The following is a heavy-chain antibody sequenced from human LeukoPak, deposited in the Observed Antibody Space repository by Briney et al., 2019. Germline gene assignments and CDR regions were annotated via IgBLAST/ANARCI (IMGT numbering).Heavy chain of an antibody. CDR1: GGSLSSSNW. V-gene: IGHV4-4*02. Sequence: SGTLSLTCAVSGGSLSSSNWWSWVRPPPGEGLEGIGEIYHSGSTNYNPSLKSRVTISVDKSKNQFSLKLSSVTATDTAVYYCARAGYGSGSYYISFDYWGQGTLVTVSS. J-gene: IGHJ4*02. CDR2: IYHSGST. CDR3: ARAGYGSGSYYISFDY. D-gene: IGHD3-10*01.